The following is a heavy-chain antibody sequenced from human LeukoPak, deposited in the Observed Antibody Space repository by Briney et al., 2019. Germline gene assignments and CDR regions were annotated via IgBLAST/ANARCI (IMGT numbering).Heavy chain of an antibody. CDR1: GFTFSSYA. Sequence: PGGSLRLSCAASGFTFSSYAMSWVRQAPGKGLEWVSAISGSGGSTYYADSVKGRFTISRDNSKNTLYLQMNSLRAEDTAVYYCAITGGPSSSWQFDYWGQGTLVTVSS. D-gene: IGHD6-13*01. CDR3: AITGGPSSSWQFDY. V-gene: IGHV3-23*01. CDR2: ISGSGGST. J-gene: IGHJ4*02.